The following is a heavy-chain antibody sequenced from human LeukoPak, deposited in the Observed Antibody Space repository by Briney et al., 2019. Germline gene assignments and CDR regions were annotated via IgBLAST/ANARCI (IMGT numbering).Heavy chain of an antibody. Sequence: GGSLRLSCAASGFTVSSSYMSWVRQAPGKGLEWVSSISGPGSRTYYADSVKGRFTISRDNSKNTLYLQMNSLRAEDTAVYYCAKRGGITIFGVLSPHFDYWGQGTLVTVSS. V-gene: IGHV3-23*01. CDR2: ISGPGSRT. D-gene: IGHD3-3*01. J-gene: IGHJ4*02. CDR1: GFTVSSSY. CDR3: AKRGGITIFGVLSPHFDY.